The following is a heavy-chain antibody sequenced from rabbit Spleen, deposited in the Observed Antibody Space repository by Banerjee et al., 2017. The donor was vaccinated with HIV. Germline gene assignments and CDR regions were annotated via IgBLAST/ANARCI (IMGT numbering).Heavy chain of an antibody. CDR3: ARDTGTSFSTYGMDL. CDR2: ISAGSSGTT. J-gene: IGHJ6*01. CDR1: GFSFSSTYW. D-gene: IGHD8-1*01. Sequence: EESGGGLVQPEGSLTLTCTASGFSFSSTYWICWVRQAPGKGLEWIASISAGSSGTTYYASWPKGRFTISKASSTTVTLQMTSLTAADTATYFCARDTGTSFSTYGMDLWGPGTLVTVS. V-gene: IGHV1S45*01.